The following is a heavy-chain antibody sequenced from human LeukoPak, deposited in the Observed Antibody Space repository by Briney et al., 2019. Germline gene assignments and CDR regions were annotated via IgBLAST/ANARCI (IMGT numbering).Heavy chain of an antibody. J-gene: IGHJ6*04. CDR1: GGSVSSRTYF. D-gene: IGHD3-10*01. V-gene: IGHV4-61*01. CDR2: IYFSGST. Sequence: SETLSLTCTVSGGSVSSRTYFWSWIRQPPGKGLEWIGYIYFSGSTNYNPSLKSRVTISVDTSKNQFSLKLSSVTAADTAVYYCAREEGITMVRGVTSYYYYGMDVWGKGTTVTVSS. CDR3: AREEGITMVRGVTSYYYYGMDV.